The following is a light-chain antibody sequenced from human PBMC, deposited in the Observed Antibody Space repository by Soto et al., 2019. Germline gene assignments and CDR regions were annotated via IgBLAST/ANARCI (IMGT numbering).Light chain of an antibody. CDR3: QRYGSSPWT. V-gene: IGKV3-20*01. Sequence: EIVLTQSPGTLSSSPGERATLSCRASQSVSSSYLAWYQQKPGQAPRLLIYGDSSRATGIPARFSGSGSGTDFTLTISRLQPEDFAVYYCQRYGSSPWTFGQGTKVEIK. CDR1: QSVSSSY. J-gene: IGKJ1*01. CDR2: GDS.